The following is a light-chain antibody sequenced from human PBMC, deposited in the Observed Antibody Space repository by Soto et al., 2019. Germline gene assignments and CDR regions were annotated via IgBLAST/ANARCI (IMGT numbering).Light chain of an antibody. CDR2: GAS. CDR1: QGISSF. CDR3: QQLNSFPIP. J-gene: IGKJ3*01. Sequence: IQLTQSPSSLSASVGDIVTITCRASQGISSFLAWYQQKPGKAPKLLIYGASTLQSGVPSRFSGSGSGTDFTLTIGSLQPEDFANYYCQQLNSFPIPFGPGTKVYI. V-gene: IGKV1-9*01.